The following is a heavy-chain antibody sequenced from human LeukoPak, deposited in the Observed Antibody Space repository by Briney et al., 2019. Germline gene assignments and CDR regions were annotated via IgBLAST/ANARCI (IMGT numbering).Heavy chain of an antibody. CDR3: ARSGPAVVSLYYFDY. CDR1: GYTFTSYG. CDR2: ISAYYGNT. J-gene: IGHJ4*02. V-gene: IGHV1-18*01. D-gene: IGHD4-23*01. Sequence: ASVKVSCKASGYTFTSYGISWVRQAPGQGLEWMGWISAYYGNTNYAQKLQGRVTMTTDTSTSTAYMELRSLRSDDTAVYYCARSGPAVVSLYYFDYWGQGTLVTVSS.